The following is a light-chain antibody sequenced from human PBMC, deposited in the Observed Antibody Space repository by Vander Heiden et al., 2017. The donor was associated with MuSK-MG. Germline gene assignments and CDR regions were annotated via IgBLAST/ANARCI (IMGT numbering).Light chain of an antibody. CDR1: QDISNY. CDR2: DAS. CDR3: HQDDNLRLT. J-gene: IGKJ3*01. V-gene: IGKV1-33*01. Sequence: DIQMTQSPSSLSASVGDRVTITCQASQDISNYLNWYQQKPGKAPKLLIYDASNLETGVPSRFSGSGSGTDFTFTISSLQPEDIATYYCHQDDNLRLTFGHGTKVDIK.